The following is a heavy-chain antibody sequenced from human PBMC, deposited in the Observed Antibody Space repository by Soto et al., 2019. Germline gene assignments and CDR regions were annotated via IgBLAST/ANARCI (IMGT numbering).Heavy chain of an antibody. CDR3: ARAMTTVTTLDY. V-gene: IGHV4-30-2*01. CDR1: GGSFSGYY. D-gene: IGHD4-4*01. Sequence: SETLSLTCAVYGGSFSGYYWSWIRQPPGKGLEWIGYIYHSGSTYYNPSLKSRVTISVDRSKNQFSLKLSSVTAADTAVYYCARAMTTVTTLDYWGQGTLVTVSS. J-gene: IGHJ4*02. CDR2: IYHSGST.